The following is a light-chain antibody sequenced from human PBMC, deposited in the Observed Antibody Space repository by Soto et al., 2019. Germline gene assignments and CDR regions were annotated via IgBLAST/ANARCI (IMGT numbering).Light chain of an antibody. CDR1: ESLLYNNTYNY. CDR2: FGS. Sequence: VRTQSPLSLRVTPGEPASRSCRSSESLLYNNTYNYLDWYVQQPGQSPQLLIYFGSNRAPGVPDRFSGSGSGTDFTLTINRVEAEDVGTYYCMQALQSLTFGQGTRLEIK. CDR3: MQALQSLT. J-gene: IGKJ5*01. V-gene: IGKV2-28*01.